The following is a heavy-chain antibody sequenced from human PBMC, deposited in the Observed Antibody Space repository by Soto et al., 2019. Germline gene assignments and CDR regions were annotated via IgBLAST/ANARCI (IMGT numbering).Heavy chain of an antibody. V-gene: IGHV3-7*03. CDR2: IKQDGSDK. Sequence: PGGSLRLSCAASGFTFSSYWMSWVRQAPGKGLEWVANIKQDGSDKYYVDSVKGRFTISRDNAKNSLYLQMNSLRAEDTAVYYCATSYCSGGSCYSIWYLDLWGRGTLVTVSS. D-gene: IGHD2-15*01. CDR1: GFTFSSYW. J-gene: IGHJ2*01. CDR3: ATSYCSGGSCYSIWYLDL.